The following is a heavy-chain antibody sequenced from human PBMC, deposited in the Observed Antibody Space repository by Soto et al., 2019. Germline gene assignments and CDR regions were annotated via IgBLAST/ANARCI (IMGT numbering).Heavy chain of an antibody. J-gene: IGHJ5*02. CDR1: GGSIISSNC. CDR2: IYHSGST. D-gene: IGHD2-2*01. CDR3: ASLIVVVPAAKSLNDNWFDP. V-gene: IGHV4-4*02. Sequence: SETLSLTCAVSGGSIISSNCLILFRQPPGKGLEWIGEIYHSGSTNYNPSLKSRVTVSVDKSKNQFSLKLSSVTAADTAVYYCASLIVVVPAAKSLNDNWFDPWGQGTLVTVSS.